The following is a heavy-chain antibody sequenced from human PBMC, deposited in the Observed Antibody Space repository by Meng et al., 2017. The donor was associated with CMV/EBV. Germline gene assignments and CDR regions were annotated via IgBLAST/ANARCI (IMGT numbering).Heavy chain of an antibody. CDR2: IDWDDNK. V-gene: IGHV2-70*01. CDR1: GFSLSTSGVG. Sequence: SGPTLVKPTQTLTLTCTFSGFSLSTSGVGVGWIRQPPGKALEWLAVIDWDDNKYYSTSLKTRLSISKDTSKNQVVLTVTNMDPVDTATYFCARMPLYSGYDYGMDVWGQGTTVTVSS. J-gene: IGHJ6*02. CDR3: ARMPLYSGYDYGMDV. D-gene: IGHD5-12*01.